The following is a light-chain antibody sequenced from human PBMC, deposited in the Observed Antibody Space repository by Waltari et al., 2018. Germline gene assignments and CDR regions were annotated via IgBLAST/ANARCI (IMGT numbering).Light chain of an antibody. J-gene: IGKJ4*01. Sequence: EIVMTQSPVTLSVSLGERATLSCRARQSVSSDFAWYQQKPGQAPRLLIYDAPTRAAGLAARFSASGSGTEFTLTISSLQSEDFAVYYCQQYKYWPPLTFGGGTKVEIK. CDR3: QQYKYWPPLT. V-gene: IGKV3-15*01. CDR2: DAP. CDR1: QSVSSD.